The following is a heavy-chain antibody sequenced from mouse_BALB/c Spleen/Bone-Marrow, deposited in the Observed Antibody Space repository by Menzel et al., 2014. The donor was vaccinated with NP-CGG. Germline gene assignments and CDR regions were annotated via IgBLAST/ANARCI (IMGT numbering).Heavy chain of an antibody. V-gene: IGHV1-14*01. CDR3: AIHEGYFDY. Sequence: VQLQHSGPELVKPGASVKMSCKASGYTSTSYVMHWVKQKPGQGLEWVGYFNPYNDGPKYNEKFKGKATLTSDKSSSTACMELSRLTSEDSAVYYCAIHEGYFDYWGQGTTLTVSS. J-gene: IGHJ2*01. CDR2: FNPYNDGP. CDR1: GYTSTSYV.